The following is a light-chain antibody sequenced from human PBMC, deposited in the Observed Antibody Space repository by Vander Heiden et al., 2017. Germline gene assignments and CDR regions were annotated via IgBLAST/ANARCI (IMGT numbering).Light chain of an antibody. J-gene: IGLJ2*01. V-gene: IGLV3-25*03. CDR2: RHS. CDR1: ALAKHY. CDR3: QSADTSGTLVV. Sequence: ELIQPPPVSVSPGHTVRMTCSGDALAKHYAHWYQHKPGQTPVVVMSRHSERPSGIRERFSGSISGTTATLTISGVQAEDEADYFCQSADTSGTLVVFGGGTKLTVL.